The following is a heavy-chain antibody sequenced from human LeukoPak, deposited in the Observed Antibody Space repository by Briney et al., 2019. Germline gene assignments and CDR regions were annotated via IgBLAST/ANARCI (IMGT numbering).Heavy chain of an antibody. CDR2: IIPIFGTA. J-gene: IGHJ6*03. V-gene: IGHV1-69*05. CDR1: GGTFSSYA. CDR3: ASSDTMAKYYDFWSGYPYYMDV. D-gene: IGHD3-3*01. Sequence: ASVKVSCKASGGTFSSYAISWVRQAPGQGLEWMGGIIPIFGTANYAQKFQGRVTITTDESTSTAYMELSSLRSEDTAVYYCASSDTMAKYYDFWSGYPYYMDVWGKGTTVTVSS.